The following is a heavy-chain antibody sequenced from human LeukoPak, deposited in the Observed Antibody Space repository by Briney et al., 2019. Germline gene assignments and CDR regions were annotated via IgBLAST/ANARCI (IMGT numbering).Heavy chain of an antibody. V-gene: IGHV4-59*01. Sequence: SETLSLTCTVSGGSISSFYWSWFRQPPGKGLEWIGYMYYSGSTNYNPSLKSRVSLSVDTSKNQFSLKLSSVTAADTAVYYCARAGYDILTGYCGAFDIWGQGTMVTVSS. CDR2: MYYSGST. CDR1: GGSISSFY. CDR3: ARAGYDILTGYCGAFDI. D-gene: IGHD3-9*01. J-gene: IGHJ3*02.